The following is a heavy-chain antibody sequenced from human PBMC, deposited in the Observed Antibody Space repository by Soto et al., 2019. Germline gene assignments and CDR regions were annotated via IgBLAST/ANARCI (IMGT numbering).Heavy chain of an antibody. CDR1: GGSISSGGYS. V-gene: IGHV4-30-2*01. Sequence: QLQLQESGSGLVRPSQTLSLTCAVSGGSISSGGYSWNWIRQPPGKGLEWIGYSYHSGSTLYNPSLKSRVTLSVDKSKNQFSLKLSSVTAADTAVYYCARDQLEGNWVDPWGQGTLVTVSS. D-gene: IGHD1-1*01. CDR3: ARDQLEGNWVDP. CDR2: SYHSGST. J-gene: IGHJ5*02.